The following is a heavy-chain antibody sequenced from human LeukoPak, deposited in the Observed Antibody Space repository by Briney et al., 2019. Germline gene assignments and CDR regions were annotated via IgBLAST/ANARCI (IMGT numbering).Heavy chain of an antibody. Sequence: SETLSLTCTVSGGSISSSSYYWGWIRQPPGKGLEWIGSIYYSGSTYYNPSLKSRVTISVDTSKNQFSLKLSSVTAADTAVYYCASQAPGIAVADLFDYWGQGTLVTVSS. CDR1: GGSISSSSYY. CDR2: IYYSGST. V-gene: IGHV4-39*07. J-gene: IGHJ4*02. CDR3: ASQAPGIAVADLFDY. D-gene: IGHD6-19*01.